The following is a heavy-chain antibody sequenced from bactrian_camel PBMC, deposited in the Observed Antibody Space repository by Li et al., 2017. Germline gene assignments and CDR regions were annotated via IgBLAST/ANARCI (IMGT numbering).Heavy chain of an antibody. CDR2: INGGADIC. Sequence: HVQLVESGGGSVQPGGSLRLSCGASGFTFSRNFMYWVRQAPGKGLEWVSLINGGADICYYSDSLKGRVTIFRDNAKNTVYLTMNSLKSEDTALYYCGTAAGLHAFAYWGQGTQVTVS. J-gene: IGHJ6*01. D-gene: IGHD3*01. CDR1: GFTFSRNF. CDR3: GTAAGLHAFAY. V-gene: IGHV3S1*01.